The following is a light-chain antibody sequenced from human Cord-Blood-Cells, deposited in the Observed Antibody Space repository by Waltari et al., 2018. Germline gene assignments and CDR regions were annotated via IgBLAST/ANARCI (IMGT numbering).Light chain of an antibody. J-gene: IGKJ2*01. Sequence: DIQMTQSASSLSASVGDRVTITCRASQSISSYLNWYQQIPGKAPKLLIYAASSLQSGVPSRFSGSGSGTDFTLTISSLQPEDFATYYCQQSYSTPYTFGQGTKLEIK. CDR3: QQSYSTPYT. V-gene: IGKV1-39*01. CDR2: AAS. CDR1: QSISSY.